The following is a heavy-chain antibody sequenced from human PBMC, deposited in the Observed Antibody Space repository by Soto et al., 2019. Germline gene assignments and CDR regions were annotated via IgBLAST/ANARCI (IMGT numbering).Heavy chain of an antibody. CDR2: ISAYNGNT. D-gene: IGHD5-18*01. J-gene: IGHJ6*03. CDR1: GYTFTSYG. Sequence: ASAKVSCKASGYTFTSYGISWVRQAPGQGLEWMGWISAYNGNTNYAQKLQGRVTMTTDTSTSTAYMELRSLRSDDTAVYYCAREVGDTAMGKYYYYYMDVWGKGTTVTVSS. V-gene: IGHV1-18*01. CDR3: AREVGDTAMGKYYYYYMDV.